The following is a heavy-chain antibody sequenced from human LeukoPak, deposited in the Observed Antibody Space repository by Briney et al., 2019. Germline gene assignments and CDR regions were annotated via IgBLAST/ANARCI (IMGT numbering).Heavy chain of an antibody. V-gene: IGHV3-48*04. CDR3: ATDTPETAAFDY. CDR2: IVGSSSNM. D-gene: IGHD1-1*01. Sequence: RGSLRLSRTASGFSFSTYSMNWVRQAPGKGLEWVSYIVGSSSNMYYADSVKGRFTISRDNAKNSLYLQMGSLRAEDTAVYYCATDTPETAAFDYWGQGTLVTVSS. J-gene: IGHJ4*02. CDR1: GFSFSTYS.